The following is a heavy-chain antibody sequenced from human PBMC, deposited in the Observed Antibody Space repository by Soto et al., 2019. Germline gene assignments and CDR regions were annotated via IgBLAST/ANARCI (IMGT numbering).Heavy chain of an antibody. V-gene: IGHV3-33*01. CDR2: IWYDGSNK. D-gene: IGHD1-1*01. J-gene: IGHJ4*02. CDR3: ARVAPAVNNWNDLGPSDF. CDR1: GFTFSTYG. Sequence: HPGGSLRLSCAASGFTFSTYGMHWVRQAPGRGLEWVAVIWYDGSNKYYADSVKGRFTISRDNSKNTLYLQMNSLRAEDTAVYYCARVAPAVNNWNDLGPSDFWGQGTLVTVSS.